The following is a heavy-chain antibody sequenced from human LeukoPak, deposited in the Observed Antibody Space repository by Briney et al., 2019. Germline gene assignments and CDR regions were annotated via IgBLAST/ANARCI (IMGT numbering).Heavy chain of an antibody. CDR1: GFTFNNYW. CDR2: INNDGSSA. Sequence: GGSLRLSCAASGFTFNNYWIHWVRQVPGKGLVWVPRINNDGSSASYVDSAKGRFTISRDNAKNTLFLQMNSLRAEDTAVYYCARDSSSWYYGNYFDYWGQGTLVTVSS. D-gene: IGHD6-13*01. V-gene: IGHV3-74*01. CDR3: ARDSSSWYYGNYFDY. J-gene: IGHJ4*02.